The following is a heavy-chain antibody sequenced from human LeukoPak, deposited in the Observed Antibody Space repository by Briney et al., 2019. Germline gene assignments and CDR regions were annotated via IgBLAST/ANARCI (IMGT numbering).Heavy chain of an antibody. CDR2: ISGSGGGT. D-gene: IGHD2-15*01. Sequence: GGSLRLSCAASGCTFSSYAMSWVREAPGKGLEGVSAISGSGGGTYYADSVKGRFTISRDNSKNTLYLQMNSLRAEDTAVYYCARGVEGVDPWGQGTLVIVSS. J-gene: IGHJ5*02. CDR3: ARGVEGVDP. V-gene: IGHV3-23*01. CDR1: GCTFSSYA.